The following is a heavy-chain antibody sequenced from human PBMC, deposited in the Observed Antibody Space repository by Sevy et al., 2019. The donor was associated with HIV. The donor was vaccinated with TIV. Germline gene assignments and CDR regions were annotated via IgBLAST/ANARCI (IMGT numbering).Heavy chain of an antibody. J-gene: IGHJ4*02. CDR3: ARAYYDSSGYYNYFDY. Sequence: GGSLRLSCAASGFTFSSYSMNWVRQAPGKGLEWVSSISSSSSYIYYADSVKGRFTISRDNAKNSLYLQMNSLRAEDTAVYYCARAYYDSSGYYNYFDYGGQGTLVTVSS. V-gene: IGHV3-21*01. D-gene: IGHD3-22*01. CDR1: GFTFSSYS. CDR2: ISSSSSYI.